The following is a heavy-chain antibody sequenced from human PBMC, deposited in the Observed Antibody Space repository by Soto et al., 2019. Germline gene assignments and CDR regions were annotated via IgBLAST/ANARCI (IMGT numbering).Heavy chain of an antibody. CDR3: GRDGYSSSWYQDAFDI. D-gene: IGHD6-13*01. V-gene: IGHV1-3*05. CDR2: INAGNGNT. CDR1: GYTFTSYA. J-gene: IGHJ3*02. Sequence: QVQLVQSGAEEKKPGASVKVSCKASGYTFTSYAMHWVRQAPGQRLEWMGWINAGNGNTNYSQKFQGRVTITRDTSASTANMELSSLRSEDTDVYYCGRDGYSSSWYQDAFDIWGQGTMVTVSS.